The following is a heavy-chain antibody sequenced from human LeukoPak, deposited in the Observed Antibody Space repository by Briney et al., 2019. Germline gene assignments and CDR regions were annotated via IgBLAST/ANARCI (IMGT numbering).Heavy chain of an antibody. CDR3: ARRGDEGYYFDY. D-gene: IGHD3-10*01. Sequence: PSETLSLTCTVSGGSISSYYWSWIRQPPGKGLVWIGYIYYSGSTNYNPSLKSRVTISVDTSKNQFSLKLSSVTAADTAVYYCARRGDEGYYFDYWGQGTLVTVSS. CDR1: GGSISSYY. V-gene: IGHV4-59*08. J-gene: IGHJ4*02. CDR2: IYYSGST.